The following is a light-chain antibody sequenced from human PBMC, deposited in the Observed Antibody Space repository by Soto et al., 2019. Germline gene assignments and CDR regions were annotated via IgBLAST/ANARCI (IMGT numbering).Light chain of an antibody. CDR2: AAS. J-gene: IGKJ1*01. CDR3: LQDYKYPRT. V-gene: IGKV1-6*01. CDR1: QGIRND. Sequence: AIRMTQSPSSLSASVGDRVTITCRASQGIRNDLGWYQQKPGKAPKLLIYAASSLHSGVPSRFSGSGSGTDFTLTISSLQPEDFATYYCLQDYKYPRTFGQGTKVEIK.